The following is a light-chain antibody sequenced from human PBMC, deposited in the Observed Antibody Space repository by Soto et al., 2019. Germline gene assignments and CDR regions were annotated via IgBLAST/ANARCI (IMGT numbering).Light chain of an antibody. CDR2: GAS. J-gene: IGKJ1*01. V-gene: IGKV3-20*01. CDR1: QSVSSSY. CDR3: QQYGSSPGT. Sequence: EIVLTQSPGTLSLSPGERATLSCRASQSVSSSYLAWYQQKPGQAPRLLTHGASSRATGIPDRFSGSGSGADFTLTISRLEPEDFAVYYCQQYGSSPGTFGQGTKVEIK.